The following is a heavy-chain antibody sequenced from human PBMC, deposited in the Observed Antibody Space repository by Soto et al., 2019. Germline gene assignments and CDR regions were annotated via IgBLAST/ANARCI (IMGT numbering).Heavy chain of an antibody. D-gene: IGHD2-2*01. CDR3: ARGPHSTAYCSSTSCYCDY. CDR1: GYTFTGYY. Sequence: QVQLVQSGAEVKKPGASVKVSCKASGYTFTGYYMHWVRQAPGQGLEWMGWINPNSGGTNYAQKFQGWVTMTRDTSISTAYMELSRLSSDDTAVYYCARGPHSTAYCSSTSCYCDYWGQGTLVTVSS. J-gene: IGHJ4*02. CDR2: INPNSGGT. V-gene: IGHV1-2*04.